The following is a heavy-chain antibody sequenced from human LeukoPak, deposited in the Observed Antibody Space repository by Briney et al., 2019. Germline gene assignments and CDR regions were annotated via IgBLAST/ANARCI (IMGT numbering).Heavy chain of an antibody. CDR1: GGSISNYY. CDR3: ARGSAGWYSIDY. CDR2: IYSSGTT. J-gene: IGHJ4*02. Sequence: SETLSLTCTVSGGSISNYYWSWIRQPAGKGLVWIGRIYSSGTTNSSPSLKSRVTMSVDTSKNQFSLKLSSVTAADTAVYYCARGSAGWYSIDYWGQGILVTVSS. D-gene: IGHD6-19*01. V-gene: IGHV4-4*07.